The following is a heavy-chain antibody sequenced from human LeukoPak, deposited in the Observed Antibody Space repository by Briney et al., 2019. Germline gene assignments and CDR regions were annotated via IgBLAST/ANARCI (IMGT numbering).Heavy chain of an antibody. CDR1: GGSISRIGFY. CDR3: ARHRADSSSWPNWYFDL. V-gene: IGHV4-39*01. J-gene: IGHJ2*01. Sequence: SETLSLTCTVSGGSISRIGFYWGWIRQPPGKGLEWIGSIYYNGNTNYNPSLKSRVTISVDTAKNRFFLRLRSVTAADTAVYYCARHRADSSSWPNWYFDLWGRGTLVTVSS. D-gene: IGHD6-13*01. CDR2: IYYNGNT.